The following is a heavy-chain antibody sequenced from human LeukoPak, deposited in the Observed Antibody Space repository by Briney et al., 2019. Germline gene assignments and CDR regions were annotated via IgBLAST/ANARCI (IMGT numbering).Heavy chain of an antibody. Sequence: GRSLRLSCAASGFTFSSYGVHWVRQAPGKGLEWVAIIWSDGSNKYYADSVKGRFTISRDDSKNTVYLQMNSLRADDTAVYYCARVRGRCSGDSCYSDYWGQGTLVTVSS. CDR2: IWSDGSNK. D-gene: IGHD2-15*01. J-gene: IGHJ4*02. CDR1: GFTFSSYG. CDR3: ARVRGRCSGDSCYSDY. V-gene: IGHV3-33*01.